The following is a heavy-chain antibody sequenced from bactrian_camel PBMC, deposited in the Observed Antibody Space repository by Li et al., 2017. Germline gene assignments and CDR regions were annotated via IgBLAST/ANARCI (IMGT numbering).Heavy chain of an antibody. CDR2: IDSDKNI. J-gene: IGHJ4*01. D-gene: IGHD1*01. Sequence: HVQLVESGGESVQTGGSLRLSCSISGKTHLGCMGWFHQPSGGERTGIATIDSDKNIRYVGSVKGRFGISTDNAKKTLYLDMNNLTPEDTGIYYCAADEGACGLWRTFPPSYWGQGTQVTVS. V-gene: IGHV3S53*01. CDR3: AADEGACGLWRTFPPSY. CDR1: GKTHLGC.